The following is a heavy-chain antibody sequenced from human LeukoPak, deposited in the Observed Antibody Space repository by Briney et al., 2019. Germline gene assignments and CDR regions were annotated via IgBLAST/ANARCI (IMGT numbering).Heavy chain of an antibody. J-gene: IGHJ3*02. Sequence: GGSLRLSCAASGFTFSSYGMHWVRQAPGKGLEWVADISYDGSKKYYADSVKGRYTISRDNTKNTLYPQMNSLRAEDMAVYYCAKEHSSGYYYGPDDACDIWGQGTMVTVSS. V-gene: IGHV3-30*18. CDR1: GFTFSSYG. CDR2: ISYDGSKK. D-gene: IGHD3-22*01. CDR3: AKEHSSGYYYGPDDACDI.